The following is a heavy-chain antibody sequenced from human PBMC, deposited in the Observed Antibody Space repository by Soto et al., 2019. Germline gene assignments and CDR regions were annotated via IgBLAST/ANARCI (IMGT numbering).Heavy chain of an antibody. D-gene: IGHD3-10*01. CDR3: ASLTDLYIMFDL. CDR2: IYWDDDK. J-gene: IGHJ5*02. V-gene: IGHV2-5*02. Sequence: QITLKESGPTLVKPTQTLTLTCTFSGFSLSTSEVGVGWIRQPPGKALELLGIIYWDDDKRYSPLLNKRLTITKEPSKNQVVPTMTKQDSGDTGTYYCASLTDLYIMFDLWGQGTQVTVSS. CDR1: GFSLSTSEVG.